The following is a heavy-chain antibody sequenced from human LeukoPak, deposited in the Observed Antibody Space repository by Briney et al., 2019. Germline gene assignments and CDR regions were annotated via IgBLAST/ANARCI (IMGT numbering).Heavy chain of an antibody. CDR3: ARKGITGTHDAFDI. D-gene: IGHD1-7*01. Sequence: ASVKVSCKASGYTFTGYYMHWVRQAPGQGLEWMGWINPNSGGTNYAQKFQGRVTMTRDTSISTAYMELSRLSSDDTAVYYCARKGITGTHDAFDIWGQGTMVTVSS. V-gene: IGHV1-2*02. J-gene: IGHJ3*02. CDR2: INPNSGGT. CDR1: GYTFTGYY.